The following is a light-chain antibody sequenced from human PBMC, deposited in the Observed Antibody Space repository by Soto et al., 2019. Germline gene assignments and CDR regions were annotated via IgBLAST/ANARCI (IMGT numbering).Light chain of an antibody. V-gene: IGLV2-14*01. CDR3: SSYSSAIAFV. CDR2: EVT. Sequence: QSVLTQPASVSGSPGQSITISCTGTSSDIGAYNYVSWYQQHPGKAPKLMIYEVTNRPSGISNRFSGSRSGNTASLSISGIQAEDEADYYCSSYSSAIAFVLGTGTKLTVL. CDR1: SSDIGAYNY. J-gene: IGLJ1*01.